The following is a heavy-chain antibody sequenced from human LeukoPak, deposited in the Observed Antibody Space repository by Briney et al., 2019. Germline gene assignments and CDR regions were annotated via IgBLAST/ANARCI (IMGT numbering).Heavy chain of an antibody. V-gene: IGHV4-34*01. CDR2: INHSGST. CDR1: GGSFSGYY. D-gene: IGHD3-10*01. J-gene: IGHJ4*02. CDR3: ARDDGSGSYSYFDY. Sequence: SETLSLTCAVYGGSFSGYYWSWIRQPPGKGLEWIGEINHSGSTNYNPSLKSRVTISVDTSKNQFSLKLSSVTAADTAVYYCARDDGSGSYSYFDYWGQGTLVTVSS.